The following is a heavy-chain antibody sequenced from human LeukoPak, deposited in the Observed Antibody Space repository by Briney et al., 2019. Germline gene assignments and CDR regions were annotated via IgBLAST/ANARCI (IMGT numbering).Heavy chain of an antibody. Sequence: GGSLRLSCAASWFTFSTYGMHWVRQAPGKGLEWVAVISYDGSNRYYTDSVKGRFTISRDNARNSLYLQMDSLRDDDTAMYFCTRDLAAVPGPRMDVWGQGTTVTVSS. D-gene: IGHD6-19*01. J-gene: IGHJ6*02. V-gene: IGHV3-30*03. CDR2: ISYDGSNR. CDR3: TRDLAAVPGPRMDV. CDR1: WFTFSTYG.